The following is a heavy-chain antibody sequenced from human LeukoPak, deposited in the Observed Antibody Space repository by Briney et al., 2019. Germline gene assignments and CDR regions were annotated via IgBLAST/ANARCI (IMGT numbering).Heavy chain of an antibody. Sequence: ASVKVSCKASGYTFTSYYMHWVRQAPGQGLEWMGWISAYNGNTNYAQKLQGRVTMTTDTSTSTAYMELRSLRSDDTAVYYCARDDELGYCSSTSCLLFDYWGQGTLVTVSS. CDR2: ISAYNGNT. CDR1: GYTFTSYY. J-gene: IGHJ4*02. V-gene: IGHV1-18*04. CDR3: ARDDELGYCSSTSCLLFDY. D-gene: IGHD2-2*01.